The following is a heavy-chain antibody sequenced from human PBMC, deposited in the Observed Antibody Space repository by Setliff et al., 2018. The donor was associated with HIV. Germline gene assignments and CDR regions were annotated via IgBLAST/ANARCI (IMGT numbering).Heavy chain of an antibody. D-gene: IGHD4-17*01. CDR1: GGSFSGYY. J-gene: IGHJ4*02. V-gene: IGHV4-34*01. CDR2: INHSGST. Sequence: PSETLSLTCAVYGGSFSGYYWSWIRQPPGKGLEWFGEINHSGSTNYNPSLKSRVTISVDTSKNQFSLKLSSVTAADTAVYYCARQRPGGDYGYWGQGTLVTVSS. CDR3: ARQRPGGDYGY.